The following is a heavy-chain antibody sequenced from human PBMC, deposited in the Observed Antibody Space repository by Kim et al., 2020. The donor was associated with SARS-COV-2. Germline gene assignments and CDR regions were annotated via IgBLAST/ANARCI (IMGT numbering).Heavy chain of an antibody. Sequence: SVKVSCKASGGTFSSYAISWVRQAPGQGLEWMGRIIPILGIANYAQKFQGRVTITADKSTSTAYMELSSLRSEDTAVYYCARLYSSSSYYYYYGMDVWG. J-gene: IGHJ6*02. D-gene: IGHD6-6*01. CDR1: GGTFSSYA. CDR2: IIPILGIA. CDR3: ARLYSSSSYYYYYGMDV. V-gene: IGHV1-69*04.